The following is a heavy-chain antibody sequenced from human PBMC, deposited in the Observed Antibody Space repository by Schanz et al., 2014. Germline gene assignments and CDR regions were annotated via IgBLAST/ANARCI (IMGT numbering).Heavy chain of an antibody. CDR2: INPSGGST. V-gene: IGHV1-46*03. CDR3: ARDEVDAAAGGNY. J-gene: IGHJ4*02. CDR1: GYTFTSDS. D-gene: IGHD6-13*01. Sequence: QVQLVQSGTEVKKPGASVKVSCKASGYTFTSDSMHWVRQAPGQGLEWMGMINPSGGSTTYAQKFQGRVTMTRDTSTSTVYMELSSRRSEDTAVYYCARDEVDAAAGGNYWGQGTLVTVSS.